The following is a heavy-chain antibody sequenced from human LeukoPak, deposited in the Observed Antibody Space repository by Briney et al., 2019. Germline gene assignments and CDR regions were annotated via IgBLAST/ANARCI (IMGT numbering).Heavy chain of an antibody. CDR3: AMARYSSGWYLDY. V-gene: IGHV5-51*01. D-gene: IGHD6-19*01. Sequence: GESLKISCKGSGYSFTSYWIGWVRQMPGKGLEWMGIIYPGDSDTRYSPSFQGQVTISADKSISTAYLQWSSLEASDTAMYYCAMARYSSGWYLDYWGQGTLVTVSS. CDR2: IYPGDSDT. J-gene: IGHJ4*02. CDR1: GYSFTSYW.